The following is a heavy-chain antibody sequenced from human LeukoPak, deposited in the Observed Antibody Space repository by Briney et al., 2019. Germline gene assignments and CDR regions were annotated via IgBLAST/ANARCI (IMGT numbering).Heavy chain of an antibody. Sequence: GGSLRLSCAASGFTFSSCAMHWVRQAPGKGPEWVAVISYDGSNKYYADSVKGRFTISRDNSKNTLYLQMNSLRAEDTAVYYCAKGGEAGTMWNYFDYWGQGTRVTVSS. CDR2: ISYDGSNK. CDR3: AKGGEAGTMWNYFDY. D-gene: IGHD1-1*01. V-gene: IGHV3-30-3*01. J-gene: IGHJ4*02. CDR1: GFTFSSCA.